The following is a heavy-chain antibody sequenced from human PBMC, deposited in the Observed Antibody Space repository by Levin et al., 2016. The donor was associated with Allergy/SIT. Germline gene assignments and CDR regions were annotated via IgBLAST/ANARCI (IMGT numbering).Heavy chain of an antibody. CDR1: AVKYGVNFTNYW. V-gene: IGHV3-7*04. CDR2: IEPDGREK. D-gene: IGHD3-3*01. Sequence: GGSLRLSCEASAVKYGVNFTNYWMSWVRQAPGKGLEWVANIEPDGREKYYMESVKGRFTISRDNAKNSVFLQMSSLRVEDTAVYYCARENYDYWSDYRRFIDYWGQGALVTVSS. J-gene: IGHJ4*02. CDR3: ARENYDYWSDYRRFIDY.